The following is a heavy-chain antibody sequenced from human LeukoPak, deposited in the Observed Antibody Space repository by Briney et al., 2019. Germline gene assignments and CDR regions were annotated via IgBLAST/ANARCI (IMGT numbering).Heavy chain of an antibody. CDR3: AKDIGRIVGAPSGMDV. CDR1: GFTFSSYA. CDR2: ITGSGGST. Sequence: GGSLRLSCAASGFTFSSYAMSWVRQTPGKGLEWVSAITGSGGSTNYADSLMGRFTISRDNAKNSLYLQMNSLRAEDTALYYCAKDIGRIVGAPSGMDVWGQGTTVTVSS. V-gene: IGHV3-23*01. D-gene: IGHD1-26*01. J-gene: IGHJ6*02.